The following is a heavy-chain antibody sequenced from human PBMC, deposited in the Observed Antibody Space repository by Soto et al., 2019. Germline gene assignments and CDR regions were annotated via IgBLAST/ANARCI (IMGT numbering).Heavy chain of an antibody. J-gene: IGHJ6*02. CDR3: ARDGLCSSTSCLYYYYYGMDV. D-gene: IGHD2-2*01. CDR1: GFTFSSYS. Sequence: GGSLRLSCAASGFTFSSYSMNWVRQAPGKGLEWVSSISSSSSYIYYADSVKGRFTISRDNAKNSLYLQMNSLRAEDTAVYYCARDGLCSSTSCLYYYYYGMDVWGQGTTVTVSS. V-gene: IGHV3-21*01. CDR2: ISSSSSYI.